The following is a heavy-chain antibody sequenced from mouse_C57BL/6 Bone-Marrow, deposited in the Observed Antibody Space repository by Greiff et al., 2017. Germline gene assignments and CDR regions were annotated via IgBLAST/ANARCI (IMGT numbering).Heavy chain of an antibody. CDR3: TREGILITTVVANWYFDV. CDR1: GYTFTDYE. Sequence: QVQLKESGAELVRPGASVTLSCKASGYTFTDYEMHWVKQTPVHGLEWIGAIDPETGGPAYNQKFKGKAILTADKSSSTAYMELRSLTSEDSAVYYCTREGILITTVVANWYFDVWGTGTTVTVSS. D-gene: IGHD1-1*01. CDR2: IDPETGGP. J-gene: IGHJ1*03. V-gene: IGHV1-15*01.